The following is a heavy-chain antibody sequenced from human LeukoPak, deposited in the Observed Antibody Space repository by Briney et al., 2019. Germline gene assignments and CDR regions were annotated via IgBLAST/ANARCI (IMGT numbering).Heavy chain of an antibody. CDR3: ARDIWFGELWPLYYYYGMDV. J-gene: IGHJ6*02. CDR2: IYYSGST. D-gene: IGHD3-10*01. CDR1: GFTFSSYA. Sequence: GSLRLSCAASGFTFSSYAMSWVRQAPGKGLEWIGSIYYSGSTYYNPSLKSRVTISVDTSKNQFSLKLSSVTAADTAVYYCARDIWFGELWPLYYYYGMDVWGQGTTVTVSS. V-gene: IGHV4-39*07.